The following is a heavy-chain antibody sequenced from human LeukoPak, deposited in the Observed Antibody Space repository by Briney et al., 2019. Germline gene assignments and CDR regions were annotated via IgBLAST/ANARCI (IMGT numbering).Heavy chain of an antibody. Sequence: SETLSLTCTVSGGSISSYYWSWLRQPAGKGLEWLGRIYTSGSTNYNPSLKSRVTMSVDTSKNQFSLKLSSVTAADTAVYYCARVSLVRGAPDYYFDYWGQGTLVTVSS. J-gene: IGHJ4*02. CDR1: GGSISSYY. V-gene: IGHV4-4*07. D-gene: IGHD3-10*01. CDR3: ARVSLVRGAPDYYFDY. CDR2: IYTSGST.